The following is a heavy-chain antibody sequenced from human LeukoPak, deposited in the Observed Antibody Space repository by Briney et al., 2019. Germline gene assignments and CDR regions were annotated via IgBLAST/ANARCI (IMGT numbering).Heavy chain of an antibody. CDR3: AKDDSMVRGVISGIDY. CDR1: TFTFSNYG. J-gene: IGHJ4*02. Sequence: GGSLRLSCAASTFTFSNYGMHWVRQAPGKGLEWLAFIEYDGGKKYYADSVKGRFTISRDNSKNTLYLQMNSLRAEDTAVYYCAKDDSMVRGVISGIDYWGQGTLVTVSS. V-gene: IGHV3-30*02. CDR2: IEYDGGKK. D-gene: IGHD3-10*01.